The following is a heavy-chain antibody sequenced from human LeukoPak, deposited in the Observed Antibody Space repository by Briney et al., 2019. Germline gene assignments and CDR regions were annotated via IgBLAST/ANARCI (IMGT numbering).Heavy chain of an antibody. Sequence: GGSLRLSCAASGFTFSSYSMNWVRQAPGKGLEWVSSISSSSSYIYYADSVKGRFTISRDNAKNSLYLQMNSLRADDTAVYYCARDRLPYYYDSSGLFDYWGQGTLVTVSS. CDR1: GFTFSSYS. V-gene: IGHV3-21*01. CDR2: ISSSSSYI. J-gene: IGHJ4*02. CDR3: ARDRLPYYYDSSGLFDY. D-gene: IGHD3-22*01.